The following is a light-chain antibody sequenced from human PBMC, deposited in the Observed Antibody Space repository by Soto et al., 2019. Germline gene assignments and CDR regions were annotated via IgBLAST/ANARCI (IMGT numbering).Light chain of an antibody. CDR1: QTIKSTS. CDR3: QQYGSSLRT. V-gene: IGKV3-20*01. J-gene: IGKJ1*01. Sequence: EIVLTQSPGTLSLSPGERATLSCRVSQTIKSTSLAWYQQRPGQAPSLLIYGASSRATGIPDKFSGSGSGTDFTLTISRLEPEDSAVYYCQQYGSSLRTFGQGTKVEI. CDR2: GAS.